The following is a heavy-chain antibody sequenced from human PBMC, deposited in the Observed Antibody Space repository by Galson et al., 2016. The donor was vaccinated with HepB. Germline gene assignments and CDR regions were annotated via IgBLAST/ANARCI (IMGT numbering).Heavy chain of an antibody. CDR2: IYPGDAET. J-gene: IGHJ5*01. CDR1: GYNFDRYW. Sequence: QSGAEVKKPGNSLKISCEGIGYNFDRYWIAWVRQKPGGGLEWMGIIYPGDAETTYSPSFQGQVTISVDRSNKTAFLSWSSLKASDSGIYYCAREGIHNQDSDSWGQGTLVTVSS. CDR3: AREGIHNQDSDS. D-gene: IGHD1-1*01. V-gene: IGHV5-51*01.